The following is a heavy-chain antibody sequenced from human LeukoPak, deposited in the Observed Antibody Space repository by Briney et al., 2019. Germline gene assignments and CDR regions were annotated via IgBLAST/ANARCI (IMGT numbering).Heavy chain of an antibody. V-gene: IGHV4-4*07. CDR1: GGSISSYY. CDR3: ARQPYGDYVS. D-gene: IGHD4-17*01. J-gene: IGHJ4*02. CDR2: IYYSGST. Sequence: PSETLSLTCTVSGGSISSYYWTWIRQPAGKGLEWIGSIYYSGSTYYNPSLKSRVTISVDTSKNQFSLKPSSVTAADTAVYYCARQPYGDYVSWGQGTLVTVSS.